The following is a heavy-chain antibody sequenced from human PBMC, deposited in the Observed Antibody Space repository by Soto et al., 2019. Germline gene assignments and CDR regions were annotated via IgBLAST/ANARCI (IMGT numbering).Heavy chain of an antibody. V-gene: IGHV3-49*03. D-gene: IGHD1-1*01. CDR2: IRTAPYGATR. Sequence: SLRLSCSASGFTLSAYPMSWFRQAPGKGLEWVGYIRTAPYGATREYAASVRDRFTISRDDSESIVSLQMNSLKIEDTAVYYCSRAVRLSGDAFDIWGQGTMVTVSS. CDR1: GFTLSAYP. J-gene: IGHJ3*02. CDR3: SRAVRLSGDAFDI.